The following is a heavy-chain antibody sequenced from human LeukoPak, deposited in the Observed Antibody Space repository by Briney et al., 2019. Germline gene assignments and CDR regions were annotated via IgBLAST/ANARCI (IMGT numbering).Heavy chain of an antibody. V-gene: IGHV4-59*11. D-gene: IGHD7-27*01. CDR3: ARDRNWGADYYFDY. CDR1: GGSISSHY. Sequence: SSETLSLTCTVSGGSISSHYWSWIRQPPGKGLEWIGYIYYSGSTNYNPSLKSRVTISVDTSKNQFSLKLSSVTASDTAVYYCARDRNWGADYYFDYWGQGTLVTVSS. CDR2: IYYSGST. J-gene: IGHJ4*02.